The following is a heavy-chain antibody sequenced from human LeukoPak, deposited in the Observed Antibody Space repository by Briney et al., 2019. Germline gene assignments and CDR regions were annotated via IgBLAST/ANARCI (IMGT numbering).Heavy chain of an antibody. CDR3: ARAMSTFGGVRNYFDS. Sequence: PGGSLRLSCAASGFTFSSYGMHWVRQAPGKGLEWVAVISYDGSNKYYADSVKGRFRISRDNAKSSLDLEMNSLRAEDTAVYYCARAMSTFGGVRNYFDSWGQGTLVTVSS. CDR2: ISYDGSNK. D-gene: IGHD3-16*01. V-gene: IGHV3-30*03. J-gene: IGHJ4*02. CDR1: GFTFSSYG.